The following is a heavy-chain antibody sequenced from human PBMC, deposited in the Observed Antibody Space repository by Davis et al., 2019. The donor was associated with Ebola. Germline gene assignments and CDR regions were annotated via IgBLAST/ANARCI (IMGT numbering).Heavy chain of an antibody. CDR2: IYYSGST. V-gene: IGHV4-59*01. CDR1: GGSISSYY. J-gene: IGHJ4*02. Sequence: PLETLSLTCTVSGGSISSYYWSWIRQPPGKGLEWIGYIYYSGSTNYNPSLKSRVTISVDTSKNQFSLKLSSVTAADTAVYYCARGGYSSSWPPPDFDYWGQGTLVTVSS. CDR3: ARGGYSSSWPPPDFDY. D-gene: IGHD6-13*01.